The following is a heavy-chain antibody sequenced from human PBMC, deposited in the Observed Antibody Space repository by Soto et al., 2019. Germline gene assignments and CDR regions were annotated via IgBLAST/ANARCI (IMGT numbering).Heavy chain of an antibody. V-gene: IGHV1-3*01. Sequence: GASVKVSCKASGYTFTNYAMHWVRQAPGQRLEWMGWINAGNGNTKYSQKFQGRVTITRDTSASTAYMELSSLRSEDTAVYYCARVKSGSYSAFDIWGQGTMVTVSS. CDR3: ARVKSGSYSAFDI. J-gene: IGHJ3*02. D-gene: IGHD1-26*01. CDR2: INAGNGNT. CDR1: GYTFTNYA.